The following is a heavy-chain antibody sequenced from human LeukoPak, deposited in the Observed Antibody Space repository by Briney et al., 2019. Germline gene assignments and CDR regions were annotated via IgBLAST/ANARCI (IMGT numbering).Heavy chain of an antibody. V-gene: IGHV3-23*01. CDR1: GFTFSTYA. CDR3: AKPPPDSSSWLFDY. CDR2: ISDNGGST. J-gene: IGHJ4*02. Sequence: GGSLRLSCAASGFTFSTYAMSWVRQAPGKGLEGVSTISDNGGSTYYADSVKGRFTISRGNSKNTLYLQMNSLRVEDTAVYYCAKPPPDSSSWLFDYWGQGTLVTVSS. D-gene: IGHD6-13*01.